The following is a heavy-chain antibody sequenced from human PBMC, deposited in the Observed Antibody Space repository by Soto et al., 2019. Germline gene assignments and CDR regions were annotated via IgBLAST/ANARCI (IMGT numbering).Heavy chain of an antibody. J-gene: IGHJ6*02. CDR3: ATIVATIYYVMDV. D-gene: IGHD5-12*01. V-gene: IGHV3-21*01. CDR2: ISSSSSYI. CDR1: GFTFSSYS. Sequence: EVQLVESGGGLVKPGGSLRLSCAASGFTFSSYSMNWDRQAPGKGLEWVSSISSSSSYIYYADSVKGRFTISRDNAKNSLYLQMNSLRAEDTTVYYCATIVATIYYVMDVWGQGTTVTVSS.